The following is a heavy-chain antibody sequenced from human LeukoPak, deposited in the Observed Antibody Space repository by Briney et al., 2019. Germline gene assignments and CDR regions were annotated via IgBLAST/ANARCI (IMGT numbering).Heavy chain of an antibody. D-gene: IGHD3-22*01. CDR3: ARCDDSSGYLGY. CDR1: GGSISSSSYY. V-gene: IGHV4-39*01. J-gene: IGHJ4*02. CDR2: IYYSGST. Sequence: SETLSLTCTVSGGSISSSSYYWGWIRQPPGKGLEWIGSIYYSGSTYYNPSLKSRVTISVDTSKNQFSPKLSSVTAADTAVYYCARCDDSSGYLGYWGQGTLVTVSS.